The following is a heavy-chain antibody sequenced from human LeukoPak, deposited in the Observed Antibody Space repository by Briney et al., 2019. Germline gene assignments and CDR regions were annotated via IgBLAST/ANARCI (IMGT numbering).Heavy chain of an antibody. D-gene: IGHD6-19*01. CDR1: GDSISSYY. V-gene: IGHV4-59*08. Sequence: SETLSLTCTVSGDSISSYYWSWIRQPPGKGLEWIGYIYYSGSTNYNPSLKSRVTISVDTSKNQFSLKLSSVTAADTAVYYCARYPTRITVAGIWFDPWGQGTLVTVSS. CDR2: IYYSGST. CDR3: ARYPTRITVAGIWFDP. J-gene: IGHJ5*02.